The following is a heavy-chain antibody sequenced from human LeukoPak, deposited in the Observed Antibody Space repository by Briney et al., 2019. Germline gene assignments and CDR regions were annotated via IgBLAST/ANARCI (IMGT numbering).Heavy chain of an antibody. V-gene: IGHV3-33*06. Sequence: GGSLRPSCAASGFTFSSYGMHWVRQAPGKGLEWVAVIWYDGSNKYYADSVKGRFTISRDNSKNTLYLQMNSLRAEDTAVYYCAKDIYRLLGSFDYWGQGTLVTVSS. CDR1: GFTFSSYG. D-gene: IGHD2-15*01. CDR2: IWYDGSNK. J-gene: IGHJ4*02. CDR3: AKDIYRLLGSFDY.